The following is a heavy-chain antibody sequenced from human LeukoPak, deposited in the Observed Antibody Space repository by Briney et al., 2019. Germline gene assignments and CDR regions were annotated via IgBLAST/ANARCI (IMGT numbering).Heavy chain of an antibody. J-gene: IGHJ5*02. D-gene: IGHD6-19*01. CDR1: GGTFSSYA. Sequence: SVKVSCKASGGTFSSYAISWVRQAPGQGLEWMGGIIPIFGTANYAQKFQGRVTITTDESTSTAYMELSSLRSEDTAVYYCARGPRQSIAVAGTNNWFDPWGQGTLVTVSS. CDR2: IIPIFGTA. CDR3: ARGPRQSIAVAGTNNWFDP. V-gene: IGHV1-69*05.